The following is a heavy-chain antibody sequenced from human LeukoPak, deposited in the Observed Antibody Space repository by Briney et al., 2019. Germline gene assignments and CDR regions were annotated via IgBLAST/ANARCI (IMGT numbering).Heavy chain of an antibody. CDR1: GDSSDNNSFY. D-gene: IGHD1-1*01. CDR3: ARGTRGSDSSFDF. J-gene: IGHJ4*02. V-gene: IGHV4-39*07. CDR2: IYYSGST. Sequence: SETLSLTCTVSGDSSDNNSFYWGWIRQPPGKGLEWIGNIYYSGSTYYNPSLKSRVTTSVDTSKNQFSLKLSSVTAADTAVYYCARGTRGSDSSFDFWGQGTLVTVSS.